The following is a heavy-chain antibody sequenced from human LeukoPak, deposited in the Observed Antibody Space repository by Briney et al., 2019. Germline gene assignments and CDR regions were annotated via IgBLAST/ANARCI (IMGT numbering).Heavy chain of an antibody. Sequence: GGSLRLSCAASGFNFGAYTINWVRQAPGKGLEWVSCIFSRSESILYADSVKGRFTISRDNAKNSLYLQMDSLRAEDTAVYYCARGEDMGYWGQGTLVTVSS. CDR3: ARGEDMGY. J-gene: IGHJ4*02. V-gene: IGHV3-21*01. CDR2: IFSRSESI. D-gene: IGHD1-26*01. CDR1: GFNFGAYT.